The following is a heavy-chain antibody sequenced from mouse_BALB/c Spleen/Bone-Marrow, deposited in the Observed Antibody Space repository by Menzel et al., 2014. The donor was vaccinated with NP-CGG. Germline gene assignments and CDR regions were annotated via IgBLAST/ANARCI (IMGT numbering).Heavy chain of an antibody. J-gene: IGHJ4*01. CDR2: ISDGGSYT. CDR1: GFTFSDYY. CDR3: ARDGNYYAMDY. V-gene: IGHV5-4*02. Sequence: EVQLVESGGGLVKPGGSLKLSCAASGFTFSDYYMNWVRQTPEKRLEWVATISDGGSYTYYPDSVKGRFTISRDNAKNNLYLQMSSLKSEDTAMYYCARDGNYYAMDYWGQGTSVTVSS. D-gene: IGHD2-1*01.